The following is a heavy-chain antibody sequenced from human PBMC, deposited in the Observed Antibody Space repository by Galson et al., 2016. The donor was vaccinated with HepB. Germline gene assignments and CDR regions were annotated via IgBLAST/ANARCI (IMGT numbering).Heavy chain of an antibody. Sequence: SLRLSCAASGYTVSSYYMSWVRQAPGKGLEWVSVIFYGGNTYYADSVEGRFTISRADSMNTLYLQMNSLTADDTAVYFCARTSYRECTGTRCVNFRYYYYYMDVWGKGTTVTVSS. CDR1: GYTVSSYY. D-gene: IGHD2-2*01. J-gene: IGHJ6*03. CDR3: ARTSYRECTGTRCVNFRYYYYYMDV. CDR2: IFYGGNT. V-gene: IGHV3-53*01.